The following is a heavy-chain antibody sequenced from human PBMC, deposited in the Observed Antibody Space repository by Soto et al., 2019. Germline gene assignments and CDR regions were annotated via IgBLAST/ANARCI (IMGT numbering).Heavy chain of an antibody. CDR3: AKRGVDTLGLSD. D-gene: IGHD3-16*01. Sequence: EVQLVESGGGLVQPGGSLRLSCAVSGFTFSSFWMHWVRQAPGEGLVWVSRINTDGSSTSYADSVKGRFTISRDNAKNTLYLQMNSLRVEDTAMYYCAKRGVDTLGLSDWGQGTLVTVSS. J-gene: IGHJ4*02. CDR1: GFTFSSFW. V-gene: IGHV3-74*01. CDR2: INTDGSST.